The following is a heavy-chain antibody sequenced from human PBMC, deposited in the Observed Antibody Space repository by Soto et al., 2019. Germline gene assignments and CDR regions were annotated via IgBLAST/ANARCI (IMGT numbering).Heavy chain of an antibody. V-gene: IGHV4-34*01. CDR3: ARDKITGLFDY. J-gene: IGHJ4*02. CDR2: INHSGST. Sequence: PSETLSLTCAVYGGSFSGYYWTWIRQPPGTGLEWIGEINHSGSTNYNPSLKSRVTISVDTSKNQFSLKLTSVTAADTAVYYCARDKITGLFDYSGQRTPVTVSS. D-gene: IGHD2-8*02. CDR1: GGSFSGYY.